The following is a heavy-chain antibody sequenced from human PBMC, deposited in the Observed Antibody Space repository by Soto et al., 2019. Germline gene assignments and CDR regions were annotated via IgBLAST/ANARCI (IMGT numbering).Heavy chain of an antibody. CDR1: LFTFSSYA. D-gene: IGHD6-19*01. J-gene: IGHJ4*02. CDR2: MSGSGDRI. Sequence: EVQLLESGGGLVQPGGSLRLSCAASLFTFSSYAMSWVRQAPGKRLEWVSVMSGSGDRIFYADSVRGRFTISRDNSKNMLYLQMNSLRVEDTAIYYCAKDYGAVAEKWGQGTLVTVSS. CDR3: AKDYGAVAEK. V-gene: IGHV3-23*01.